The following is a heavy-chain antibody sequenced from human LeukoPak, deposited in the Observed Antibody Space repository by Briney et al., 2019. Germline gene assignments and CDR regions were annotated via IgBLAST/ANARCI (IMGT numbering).Heavy chain of an antibody. V-gene: IGHV3-48*01. CDR1: GFTFSSYS. D-gene: IGHD4-17*01. CDR2: ISSSSSTI. Sequence: PGGSLRLSCAASGFTFSSYSMNWVRQAPGKGLEWVSYISSSSSTIYYADSVKGRFTISRDNAKNPLYLQMNSLRAEDTAVYYCARDDYGDYGSYWGQGTLVTVSS. CDR3: ARDDYGDYGSY. J-gene: IGHJ4*02.